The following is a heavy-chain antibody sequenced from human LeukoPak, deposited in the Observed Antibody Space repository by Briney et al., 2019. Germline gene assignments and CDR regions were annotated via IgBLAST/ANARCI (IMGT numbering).Heavy chain of an antibody. Sequence: GGSLRLSCAASGFTVSSSYWMSWVRQAPGKGLEWVANIKTDGSEKYYVDSVKGRFTISRDNAKNSLYLQMNSLRAEDTAVYYCARDYTGYFPWGQGTLVIVSS. D-gene: IGHD3-9*01. CDR2: IKTDGSEK. CDR1: GFTVSSSYW. J-gene: IGHJ5*02. CDR3: ARDYTGYFP. V-gene: IGHV3-7*03.